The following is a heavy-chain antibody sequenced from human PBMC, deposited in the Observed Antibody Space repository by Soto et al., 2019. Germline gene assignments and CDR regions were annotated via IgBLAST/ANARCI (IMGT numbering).Heavy chain of an antibody. Sequence: QLQLVQSGAEVKTPGSSVKVSCKASGGTFTTYGISWVRQAPGQGPEWVGGIVPMYGTANYAQKFLGRVTINADRSPSATYLELTSLRSEDTAVYYCARGLGFFEHWGQGTLVTVSS. D-gene: IGHD3-10*01. CDR1: GGTFTTYG. V-gene: IGHV1-69*06. CDR2: IVPMYGTA. CDR3: ARGLGFFEH. J-gene: IGHJ4*02.